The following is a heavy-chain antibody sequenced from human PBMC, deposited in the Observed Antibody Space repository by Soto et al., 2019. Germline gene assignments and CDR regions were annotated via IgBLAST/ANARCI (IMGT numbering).Heavy chain of an antibody. J-gene: IGHJ6*01. CDR2: ISSSSSYI. CDR3: XRDLATVTTYYYYGMDV. D-gene: IGHD4-4*01. V-gene: IGHV3-21*01. Sequence: PGVSLRLSCAASGFTFSSYSMNWVRQAPGKGLEWVSSISSSSSYIYYADSVKGRFTISRDNAKNSLYLQMNSLRAEDTAVYYCXRDLATVTTYYYYGMDVWGQGTTVTVSS. CDR1: GFTFSSYS.